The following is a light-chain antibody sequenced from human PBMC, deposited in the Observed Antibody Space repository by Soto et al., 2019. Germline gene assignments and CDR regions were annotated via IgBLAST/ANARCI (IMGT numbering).Light chain of an antibody. J-gene: IGKJ1*01. CDR3: QQYDSSPRT. V-gene: IGKV3-15*01. CDR2: GAS. CDR1: QSVSSN. Sequence: EIVMTQSPPTLSVSPGERATLSCRASQSVSSNLAWYQQKPGQAPRLLIYGASTRATGIPARFSGSGSGTEFTLTISSLQSEDFAVYYCQQYDSSPRTFGQGTKVDIK.